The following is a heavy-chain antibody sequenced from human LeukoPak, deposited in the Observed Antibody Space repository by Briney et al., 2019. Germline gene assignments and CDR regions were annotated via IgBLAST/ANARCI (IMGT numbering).Heavy chain of an antibody. Sequence: GGSLRLPCAASGFTFSSYSMNWVRQAPGKGLEWVSYISSSSSTIYYADSVKGRFTISRDNAKNSLSLQMNSLRAEDTAVYYCATSNYYDSSGTTHDYWGQGTLVTVSS. D-gene: IGHD3-22*01. V-gene: IGHV3-48*01. CDR1: GFTFSSYS. CDR2: ISSSSSTI. CDR3: ATSNYYDSSGTTHDY. J-gene: IGHJ4*02.